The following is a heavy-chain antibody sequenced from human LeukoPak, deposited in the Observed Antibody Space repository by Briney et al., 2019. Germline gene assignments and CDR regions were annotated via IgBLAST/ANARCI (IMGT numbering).Heavy chain of an antibody. D-gene: IGHD3-10*01. CDR2: IYYSGST. J-gene: IGHJ4*02. CDR3: ARDLGERGDY. Sequence: SETLSLTCTVSGGSISSYYWSWIRQPPGKGLEWIGYIYYSGSTNYNPSLKSRVTISVDTSKNQFSLKLSSVTAADTAVYYCARDLGERGDYWGQGTLVTVSS. V-gene: IGHV4-59*01. CDR1: GGSISSYY.